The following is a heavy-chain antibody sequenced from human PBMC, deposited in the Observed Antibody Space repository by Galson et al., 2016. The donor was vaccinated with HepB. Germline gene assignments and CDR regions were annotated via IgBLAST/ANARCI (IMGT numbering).Heavy chain of an antibody. Sequence: TLSLTCTVSGGSISSGDYYWSWIRQPPGKGLEWIGYIYNSGSTYYNPSLKSRVTISLDTSKNQFSLKVSSVTAADTAVYYCAKGMDVSWFEPWGQGTLVTVSS. D-gene: IGHD2-2*03. V-gene: IGHV4-30-4*01. CDR2: IYNSGST. J-gene: IGHJ5*02. CDR3: AKGMDVSWFEP. CDR1: GGSISSGDYY.